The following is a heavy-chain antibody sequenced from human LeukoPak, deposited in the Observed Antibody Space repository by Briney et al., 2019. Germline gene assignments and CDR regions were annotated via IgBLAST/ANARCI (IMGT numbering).Heavy chain of an antibody. Sequence: SETLSLTSTVAGVSISSFYWSWIRQPAGKGLEWIGRIHTSGSTNYSPSLKSRVTMSADASKKQFTLNLSSVTAADTAVYYCAREISTLFGVVTMRFDPWGQGTLVTVSS. CDR3: AREISTLFGVVTMRFDP. V-gene: IGHV4-4*07. CDR2: IHTSGST. J-gene: IGHJ5*02. D-gene: IGHD3-3*01. CDR1: GVSISSFY.